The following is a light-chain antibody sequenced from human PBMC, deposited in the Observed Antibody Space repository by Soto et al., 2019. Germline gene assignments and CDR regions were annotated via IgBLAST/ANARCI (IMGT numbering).Light chain of an antibody. V-gene: IGLV2-8*01. J-gene: IGLJ1*01. CDR1: SSDLGAYNY. Sequence: QSALTQPPSASGSPAQSGTMSCTGTSSDLGAYNYVSWYQQHPGKAPKLLIYEVSKRPSGVPDRFSGSKSGNTASLTVSGLQAEDEADYYCCSYAGSDTYVFGTGTKVTVL. CDR3: CSYAGSDTYV. CDR2: EVS.